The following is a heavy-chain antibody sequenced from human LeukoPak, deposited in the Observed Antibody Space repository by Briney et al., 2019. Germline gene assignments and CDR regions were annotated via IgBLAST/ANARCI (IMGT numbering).Heavy chain of an antibody. J-gene: IGHJ1*01. CDR1: GFTFSSYA. D-gene: IGHD6-13*01. CDR3: AKDSGIAAAGKNLYFQH. Sequence: TGESLRLSCAASGFTFSSYAMSWVRQAPGKGLEWVSAISGSGGSTYYADSVKGRFTISRDNSKNTLYLQMNSLRAEDTAVYYCAKDSGIAAAGKNLYFQHWGQGTLVTVSS. V-gene: IGHV3-23*01. CDR2: ISGSGGST.